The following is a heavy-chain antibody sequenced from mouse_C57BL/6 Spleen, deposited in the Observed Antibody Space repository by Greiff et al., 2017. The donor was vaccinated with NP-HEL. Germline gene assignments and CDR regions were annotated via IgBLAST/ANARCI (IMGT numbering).Heavy chain of an antibody. CDR1: GYTFTDYY. D-gene: IGHD1-1*01. J-gene: IGHJ3*01. Sequence: VQLQQSGPELVKPGASVKISCKASGYTFTDYYINWVKQRPGQGLEWIGWIFPGSGSTYYNEKFKGKATLTVDKSSSTAYMLLSSLTSEDSAVYFCARSAITTVVGEFAYWGQGTLVTVSA. V-gene: IGHV1-75*01. CDR3: ARSAITTVVGEFAY. CDR2: IFPGSGST.